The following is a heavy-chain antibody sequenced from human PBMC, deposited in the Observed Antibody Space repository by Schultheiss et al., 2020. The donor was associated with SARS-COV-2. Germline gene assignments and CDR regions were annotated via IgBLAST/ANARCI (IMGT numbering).Heavy chain of an antibody. J-gene: IGHJ4*02. Sequence: SETLSLTCSVSGGSFSSYYWSWIRQPAGKGLEWIGRIYTSGSTNYNPSLKSRVTISVDTSKNQFSLKVNSVTAADTAIYYCATVVPSAIIDYWGQGTLVTVSS. CDR2: IYTSGST. CDR1: GGSFSSYY. CDR3: ATVVPSAIIDY. D-gene: IGHD2-2*02. V-gene: IGHV4-4*07.